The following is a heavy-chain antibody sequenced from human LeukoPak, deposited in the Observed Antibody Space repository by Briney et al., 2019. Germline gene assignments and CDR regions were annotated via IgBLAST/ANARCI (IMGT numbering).Heavy chain of an antibody. Sequence: SETLSLTCTVSGGSISSGSYYWSWIRQPAGKGLEWIGRMYTSGSTNYNPSLKSRVTISVDTSKNQFSLQLNSVTPEDTAVYYCARERYYYGSGSYSPYYFDYWGQGTLVTVSS. D-gene: IGHD3-10*01. CDR3: ARERYYYGSGSYSPYYFDY. V-gene: IGHV4-61*02. CDR1: GGSISSGSYY. CDR2: MYTSGST. J-gene: IGHJ4*02.